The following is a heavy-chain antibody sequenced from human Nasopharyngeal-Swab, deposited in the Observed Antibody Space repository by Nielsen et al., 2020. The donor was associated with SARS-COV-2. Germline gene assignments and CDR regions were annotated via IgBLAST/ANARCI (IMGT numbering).Heavy chain of an antibody. CDR3: AKGSYYYDSYGAFDI. D-gene: IGHD3-22*01. Sequence: GESLKISSAASGFTFRSYGMHWVRQAPGKGLEWVAVISYDGSNKYYADSVKGRFTISRDNSKNTLYLQMISLRAEDTAVYYCAKGSYYYDSYGAFDIWGQGTMVTVSS. V-gene: IGHV3-30*18. CDR2: ISYDGSNK. J-gene: IGHJ3*02. CDR1: GFTFRSYG.